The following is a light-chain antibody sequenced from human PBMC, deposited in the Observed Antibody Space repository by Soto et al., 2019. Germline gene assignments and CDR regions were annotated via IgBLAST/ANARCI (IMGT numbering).Light chain of an antibody. Sequence: QSALTKPASVSGSPGQSITISCTGTSSDVGGYNFVSWYQQYPGKAPKLMIFEISNRPSEVSNRFSGSKSGNTASLTISGLQAEDEADYYCSSYTTSSTSVFGTGTKLTVL. CDR1: SSDVGGYNF. J-gene: IGLJ1*01. CDR2: EIS. CDR3: SSYTTSSTSV. V-gene: IGLV2-14*01.